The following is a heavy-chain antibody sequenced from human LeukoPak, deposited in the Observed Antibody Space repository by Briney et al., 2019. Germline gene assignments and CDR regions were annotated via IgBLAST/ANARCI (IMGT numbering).Heavy chain of an antibody. CDR2: INPNSGGT. D-gene: IGHD7-27*01. Sequence: ASVKVSCKASGYTFTDYYIHWVRQAPGQELECMGWINPNSGGTNYAQKFQGRVTMTRDTSISTAYMELSRLGSDDTAVYYCARCHWGFDAFDIWGQGTMVTVSS. CDR1: GYTFTDYY. J-gene: IGHJ3*02. CDR3: ARCHWGFDAFDI. V-gene: IGHV1-2*02.